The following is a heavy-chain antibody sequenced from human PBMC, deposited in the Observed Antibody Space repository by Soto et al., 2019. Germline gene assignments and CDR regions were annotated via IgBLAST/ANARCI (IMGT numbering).Heavy chain of an antibody. V-gene: IGHV5-51*01. J-gene: IGHJ6*02. CDR3: ARPPTGITGTFYGMDV. D-gene: IGHD1-20*01. CDR2: IYPGDSDT. CDR1: GYSFTSYW. Sequence: GESLKISCKGSGYSFTSYWIGWVRQMPGKGLEWMGIIYPGDSDTRYSPSFQGQVTISADKSISTAYLQWSSLKASDTAMYYCARPPTGITGTFYGMDVWGQGTTVTVSS.